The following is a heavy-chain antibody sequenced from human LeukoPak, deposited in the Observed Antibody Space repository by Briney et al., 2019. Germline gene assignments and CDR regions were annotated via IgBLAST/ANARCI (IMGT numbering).Heavy chain of an antibody. V-gene: IGHV3-7*01. CDR2: IRQDGGDK. Sequence: PGGSLRLSCTASGFTFTSNWMSWVRQAPGKGLEWLANIRQDGGDKHYVDSMKGRFTISRDNAKNSVYLQMNSLRVEDTARYYCARYSGGPGDPGGFDSWGQGTLVTVSS. D-gene: IGHD2-21*01. CDR3: ARYSGGPGDPGGFDS. CDR1: GFTFTSNW. J-gene: IGHJ4*02.